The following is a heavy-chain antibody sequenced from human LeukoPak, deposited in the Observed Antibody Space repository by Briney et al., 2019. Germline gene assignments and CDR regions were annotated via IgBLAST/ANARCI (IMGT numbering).Heavy chain of an antibody. CDR2: ISAYNGNT. Sequence: ASVKVSCKASGYTFTSHGISWVRQAPGQGLEWMGWISAYNGNTNYAQKLQGRVTMTTDTSTSTAYMELSSLRSEDTAVYYCARVSTYFGVVTDFDYWGQGTLVTVSS. CDR1: GYTFTSHG. V-gene: IGHV1-18*01. CDR3: ARVSTYFGVVTDFDY. D-gene: IGHD3-3*01. J-gene: IGHJ4*02.